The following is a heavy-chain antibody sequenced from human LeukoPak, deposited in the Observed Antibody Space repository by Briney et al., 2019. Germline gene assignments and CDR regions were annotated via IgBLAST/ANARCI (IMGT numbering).Heavy chain of an antibody. V-gene: IGHV3-30-3*01. CDR3: ARDLVGAAAGTDWFDP. CDR1: GFTFSSYA. CDR2: ISYDGSNK. D-gene: IGHD6-13*01. Sequence: GGSLRLSCAASGFTFSSYAMHWVRQAPGKGLEWVAVISYDGSNKYYADSVKGRFTISRDNSKNTLYLQMNSLRAEDTAVYYCARDLVGAAAGTDWFDPWGQGALVTVSS. J-gene: IGHJ5*02.